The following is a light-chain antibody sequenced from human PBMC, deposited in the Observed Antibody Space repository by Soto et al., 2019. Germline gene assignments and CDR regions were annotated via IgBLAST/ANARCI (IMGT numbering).Light chain of an antibody. Sequence: QSALTQPASVSGSPGQSIAISCTGTSSDVGGYDYVSWYQQHPGKAPKLMIYDVGNRPSGVSNRFSGSKSDNTASLTISGLQAEDEADYYCSSYTSSSTYVFGTGTKVTVL. J-gene: IGLJ1*01. CDR2: DVG. CDR1: SSDVGGYDY. CDR3: SSYTSSSTYV. V-gene: IGLV2-14*01.